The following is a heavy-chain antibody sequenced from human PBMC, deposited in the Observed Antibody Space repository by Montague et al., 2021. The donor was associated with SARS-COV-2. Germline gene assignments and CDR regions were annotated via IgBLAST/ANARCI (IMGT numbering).Heavy chain of an antibody. D-gene: IGHD3-16*01. V-gene: IGHV3-7*01. CDR1: GFTFTTYW. Sequence: SLRLSCAASGFTFTTYWLSWVRQAPGKGLEWVANINQDGSDKNYLGSVEGRFTISRDNAQNSLFLQMNSLRADDTAVYYCARDRGVGDRAKSRYIDAWGQGALVTVSS. CDR3: ARDRGVGDRAKSRYIDA. CDR2: INQDGSDK. J-gene: IGHJ5*02.